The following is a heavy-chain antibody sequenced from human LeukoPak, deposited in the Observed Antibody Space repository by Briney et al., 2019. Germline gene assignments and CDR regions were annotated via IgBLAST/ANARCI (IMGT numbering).Heavy chain of an antibody. Sequence: PGGSLRLSCAASGFTFSSHGMNWVRQAPGKGLEWVSGMSPNGVITYYADSVKGRFTISRDNSKGTVYLQMNSLRPEDTAVYYCAKDDAWLQYGNWGRGTLVTVSS. CDR2: MSPNGVIT. J-gene: IGHJ4*02. D-gene: IGHD5-24*01. V-gene: IGHV3-23*01. CDR3: AKDDAWLQYGN. CDR1: GFTFSSHG.